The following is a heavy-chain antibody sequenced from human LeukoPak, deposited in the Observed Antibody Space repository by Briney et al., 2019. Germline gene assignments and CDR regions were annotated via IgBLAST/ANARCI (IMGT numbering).Heavy chain of an antibody. D-gene: IGHD6-6*01. CDR3: AAYGGSSSFDY. J-gene: IGHJ4*02. Sequence: GESLKISCQVSGYNFPSHWIGWVRQMPGKGPEWMGIIYPGDSDARYSPSFQGQVTLSADKSFTTAYLQWTSLKASDTAIYYCAAYGGSSSFDYWGRGTPVTVSS. CDR2: IYPGDSDA. CDR1: GYNFPSHW. V-gene: IGHV5-51*01.